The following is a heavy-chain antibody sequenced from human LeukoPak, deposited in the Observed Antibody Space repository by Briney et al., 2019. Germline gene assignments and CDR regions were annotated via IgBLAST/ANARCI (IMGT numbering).Heavy chain of an antibody. CDR2: INAGNGNT. V-gene: IGHV1-3*01. D-gene: IGHD6-13*01. CDR1: GYTFSRYG. J-gene: IGHJ4*02. CDR3: ASQLAAAWYPFDY. Sequence: ASVKVSCKASGYTFSRYGMHWVRQAPGQRLEWMGWINAGNGNTKYSQKFQGRVTITRDTSASTAYMELSSLRSEDTAVYYCASQLAAAWYPFDYWGQGTLVTVSS.